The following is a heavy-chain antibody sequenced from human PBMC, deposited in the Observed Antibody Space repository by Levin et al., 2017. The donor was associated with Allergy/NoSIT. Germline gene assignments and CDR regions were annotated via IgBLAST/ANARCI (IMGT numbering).Heavy chain of an antibody. D-gene: IGHD3-10*01. CDR1: GYTFTGYY. Sequence: ASVKVSCKASGYTFTGYYVHWVRQAPGQGLEWMGWINPNSGGTSSAQKFQGRVTMTRDTSITTAYMELSRLRSDDTAIYYCARDYYNSPAGAFDIWGQGTMVTVSS. CDR2: INPNSGGT. J-gene: IGHJ3*02. V-gene: IGHV1-2*02. CDR3: ARDYYNSPAGAFDI.